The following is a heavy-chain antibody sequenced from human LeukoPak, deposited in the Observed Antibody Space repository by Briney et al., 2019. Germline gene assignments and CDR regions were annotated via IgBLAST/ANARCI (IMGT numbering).Heavy chain of an antibody. CDR3: ARGKFGELFAFDM. CDR2: IYYSGST. J-gene: IGHJ3*02. Sequence: SETLSLTCTVSGGSISSSSYYWGWIRQPPGKGLEWIGSIYYSGSTYYNPSLKSRVTISVDASKNQFSLKLSSVTAADTAVYYCARGKFGELFAFDMWGQGTLVTVSA. D-gene: IGHD3-10*01. CDR1: GGSISSSSYY. V-gene: IGHV4-39*07.